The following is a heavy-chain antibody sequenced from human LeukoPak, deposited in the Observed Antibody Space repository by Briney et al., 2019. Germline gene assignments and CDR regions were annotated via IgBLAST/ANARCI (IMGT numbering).Heavy chain of an antibody. CDR1: GGSISSYY. D-gene: IGHD3-9*01. V-gene: IGHV4-59*01. J-gene: IGHJ5*02. CDR2: IYYSGST. CDR3: ASTYYDILTGYYKGWFDP. Sequence: SETLSLTCTVPGGSISSYYWSWIRQPPGEGPEWIGYIYYSGSTNYNPSLKSRVTISVDPSKNQFSLKLSSVTAADTAVYYCASTYYDILTGYYKGWFDPWGQGTLVTVSS.